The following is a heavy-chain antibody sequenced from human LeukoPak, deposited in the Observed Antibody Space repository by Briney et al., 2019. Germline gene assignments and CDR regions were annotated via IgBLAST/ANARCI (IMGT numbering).Heavy chain of an antibody. Sequence: SVKVSCKASGGTFSSYAISWVRQAPGQGLEWMGRIIPILGIANYAQKFQGRVAITADKSTSTAYMELSSLRSEDTAVYYCAREAILTGYRPFDYWGQGTLVTVSS. D-gene: IGHD3-9*01. CDR3: AREAILTGYRPFDY. CDR1: GGTFSSYA. V-gene: IGHV1-69*04. CDR2: IIPILGIA. J-gene: IGHJ4*02.